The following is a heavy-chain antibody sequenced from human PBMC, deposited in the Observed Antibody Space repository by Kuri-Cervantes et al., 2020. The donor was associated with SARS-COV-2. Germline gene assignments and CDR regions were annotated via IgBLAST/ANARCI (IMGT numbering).Heavy chain of an antibody. D-gene: IGHD6-19*01. J-gene: IGHJ6*02. CDR1: GFTFSSYA. Sequence: GESLKISCAASGFTFSSYAMHWVRQAPGKGLEWVAVISYDGSNKYCADSVKGRFTISRENAKNSLYLQMNSLRAGDTAVYYCARQRDSSGWNYGMDVWGQGTTVTVSS. CDR3: ARQRDSSGWNYGMDV. CDR2: ISYDGSNK. V-gene: IGHV3-30*14.